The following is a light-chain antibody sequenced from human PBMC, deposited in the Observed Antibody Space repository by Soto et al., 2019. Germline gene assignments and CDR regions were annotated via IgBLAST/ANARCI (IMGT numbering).Light chain of an antibody. CDR1: QSLVHSDGNTY. J-gene: IGKJ1*01. Sequence: DIVMTQTPLSSPVTLGQPASISCRSSQSLVHSDGNTYLSWLMXRTGQPQRLXIYKISRRFSGVPDRFSVNGAGTDLTMTISRVEAEDGGVYDCMQVTHFPWTFGQGTKVEIK. CDR2: KIS. V-gene: IGKV2-24*01. CDR3: MQVTHFPWT.